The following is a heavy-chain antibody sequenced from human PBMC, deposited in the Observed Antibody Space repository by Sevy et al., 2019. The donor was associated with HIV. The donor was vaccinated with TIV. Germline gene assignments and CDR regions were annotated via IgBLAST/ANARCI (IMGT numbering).Heavy chain of an antibody. CDR3: ARTPVIMITSGGVIALRQFDV. CDR2: IYYSGST. V-gene: IGHV4-59*01. Sequence: SETLSLTCTVSGGSISGYYWSWIRQPPGKGLEWIGYIYYSGSTNYNPSLKNRVTMSVDTSKNQFSLKMSSVTAADTAVYYCARTPVIMITSGGVIALRQFDVWGQGTLVTVSS. D-gene: IGHD3-16*02. CDR1: GGSISGYY. J-gene: IGHJ4*02.